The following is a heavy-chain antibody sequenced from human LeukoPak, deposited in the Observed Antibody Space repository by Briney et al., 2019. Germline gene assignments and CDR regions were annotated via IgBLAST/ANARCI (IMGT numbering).Heavy chain of an antibody. CDR1: GYTFTGYY. J-gene: IGHJ6*03. D-gene: IGHD1-14*01. CDR2: INPNSGGT. V-gene: IGHV1-2*02. Sequence: ASVKVSCKASGYTFTGYYMHWVRQAPGQGLEWMGWINPNSGGTNYAQKFQGRVTMTRDTSISTAYMELSRLRSDDTAVYYCARGAGWRKYYYYYYMDVWGKGTTVTISS. CDR3: ARGAGWRKYYYYYYMDV.